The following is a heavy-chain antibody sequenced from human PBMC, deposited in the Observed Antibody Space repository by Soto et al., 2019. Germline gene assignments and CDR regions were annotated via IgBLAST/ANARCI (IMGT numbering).Heavy chain of an antibody. V-gene: IGHV4-30-2*01. CDR3: ARHLGYYNILTGYSTYYFDY. Sequence: SQILRLTYAVSDGTIGSLGYSWSWIRQPPGKGLEWIGYMYHSGSTYYNPSLKSRVTISLDTSKNQFSLKLSSVTAADTAVYYCARHLGYYNILTGYSTYYFDYWGKGLLVTVS. CDR1: DGTIGSLGYS. J-gene: IGHJ4*02. CDR2: MYHSGST. D-gene: IGHD3-9*01.